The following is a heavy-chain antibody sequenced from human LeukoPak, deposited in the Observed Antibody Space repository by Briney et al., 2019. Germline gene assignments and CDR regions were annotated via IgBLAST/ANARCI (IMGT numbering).Heavy chain of an antibody. CDR3: ATVVRSSPRDY. CDR2: IKADGSEK. Sequence: GGSLRLSCAASGFTFSSYWMHWVRRAPGKGLEGVANIKADGSEKYYVDSVKGRFTISRDNGKKSLYLQMDSLRAEDTAVYYCATVVRSSPRDYWGQGTLVTVSS. V-gene: IGHV3-7*05. CDR1: GFTFSSYW. J-gene: IGHJ4*02. D-gene: IGHD4-23*01.